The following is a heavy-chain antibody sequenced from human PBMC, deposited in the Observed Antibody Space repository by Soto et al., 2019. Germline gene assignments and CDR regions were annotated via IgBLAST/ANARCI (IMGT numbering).Heavy chain of an antibody. CDR2: IIGSGGST. CDR1: GFTFSSYA. Sequence: EVQLLESGGGLVQPGGSLRLSCAASGFTFSSYAMSWVRQAPGKGLEWVSAIIGSGGSTYYADSVKGRFTISRDNSKNTLYLQMNSLRAEDTAVYYCAKSSAAAGFYYYMDVWGKGTTVTVSS. D-gene: IGHD6-13*01. CDR3: AKSSAAAGFYYYMDV. J-gene: IGHJ6*03. V-gene: IGHV3-23*01.